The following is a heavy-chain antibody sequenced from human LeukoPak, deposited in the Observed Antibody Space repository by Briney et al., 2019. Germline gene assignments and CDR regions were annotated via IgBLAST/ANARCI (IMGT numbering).Heavy chain of an antibody. CDR1: GFTFSDYG. J-gene: IGHJ3*01. CDR2: IWFDGSNK. D-gene: IGHD1-14*01. CDR3: ARASGVFDL. V-gene: IGHV3-33*01. Sequence: PGGSLRLSCAASGFTFSDYGMHWVRQAPGKGLEWVAVIWFDGSNKYYSDSVKGRFTISRDNSKNTLYLQMNSLRAEDTALYYCARASGVFDLWGQGTLVTVSS.